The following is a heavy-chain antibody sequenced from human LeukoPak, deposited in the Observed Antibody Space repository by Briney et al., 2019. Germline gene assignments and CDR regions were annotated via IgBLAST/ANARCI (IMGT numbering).Heavy chain of an antibody. Sequence: SQTLSLTCTVSGGSISSGGYYWSWIRQHPGKGLEWIGYIYYSGSTYYNPSLKSRVTISVYTSKNQFSLKLSSVTAADTAVYYCARGIKLWLHYFDYWGQGTLVTVSS. CDR2: IYYSGST. V-gene: IGHV4-31*03. CDR3: ARGIKLWLHYFDY. J-gene: IGHJ4*02. D-gene: IGHD5-18*01. CDR1: GGSISSGGYY.